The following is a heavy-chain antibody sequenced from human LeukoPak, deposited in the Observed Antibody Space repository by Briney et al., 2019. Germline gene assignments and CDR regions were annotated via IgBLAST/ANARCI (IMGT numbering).Heavy chain of an antibody. J-gene: IGHJ6*03. Sequence: SVKVSCKASGGTFSSYTISWVRQAPGQGLEWMGRIIPILGIANYAQKFQGRVTITADKSTSTAYMERSSLRSEDTAVYYCARSLRTLGRGDPYYYYYYMDVWGKGTTVTVSS. CDR1: GGTFSSYT. V-gene: IGHV1-69*02. CDR3: ARSLRTLGRGDPYYYYYYMDV. D-gene: IGHD7-27*01. CDR2: IIPILGIA.